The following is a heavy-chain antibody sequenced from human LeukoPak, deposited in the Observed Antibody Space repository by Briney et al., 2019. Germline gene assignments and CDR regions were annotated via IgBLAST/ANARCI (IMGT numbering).Heavy chain of an antibody. Sequence: SETLSLTCAVYSGSFSAYYWSWIRQPPGKGLEWLGEINHSTSTKYNPSLKSRVTISVDTSKNQFSLKLSSVTAADTAVYFCARSGGTSARVNAFDIWGQGSLVTVSS. CDR1: SGSFSAYY. D-gene: IGHD2-15*01. CDR2: INHSTST. CDR3: ARSGGTSARVNAFDI. J-gene: IGHJ3*02. V-gene: IGHV4-34*01.